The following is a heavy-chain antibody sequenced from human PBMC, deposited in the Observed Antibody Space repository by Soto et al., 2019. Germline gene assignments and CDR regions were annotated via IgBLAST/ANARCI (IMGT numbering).Heavy chain of an antibody. Sequence: GGSLRLSCAASGFTFSSYSMNWVRQAPGKGLEWVSYISSSSSTIYYADSVKGRFTISRDNAKNSLYLQMNSLRAEDTAVYYCARGSGSSWNGYYYYYMDVWGKGTTVTVSS. CDR1: GFTFSSYS. V-gene: IGHV3-48*01. CDR3: ARGSGSSWNGYYYYYMDV. D-gene: IGHD6-13*01. CDR2: ISSSSSTI. J-gene: IGHJ6*03.